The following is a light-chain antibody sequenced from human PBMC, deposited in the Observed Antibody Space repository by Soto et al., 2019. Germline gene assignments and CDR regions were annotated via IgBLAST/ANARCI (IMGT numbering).Light chain of an antibody. CDR3: QQYGRSPWT. Sequence: IVLTQSPGTLSLSPGERATLSCRASQSVSSSYLAWYQQKPGQAPGLLIYGASSRATGIPDRFSGSGSGTDFTLTISRLEPEDFAVYYCQQYGRSPWTFGQGTKVDIK. J-gene: IGKJ1*01. CDR1: QSVSSSY. V-gene: IGKV3-20*01. CDR2: GAS.